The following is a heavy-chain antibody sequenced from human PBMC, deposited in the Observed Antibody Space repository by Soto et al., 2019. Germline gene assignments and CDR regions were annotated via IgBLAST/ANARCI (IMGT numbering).Heavy chain of an antibody. D-gene: IGHD6-13*01. Sequence: QVQLVESGGGVVQPGRSLRLSCAASGFTFSSYGMHWVRQAPGKGLEWVSVISHDGSNKYYADSVKGRLTISRENSKNTLYLQMNGLRAEDTAVYYGAKGDRIAAAGHFDYWGQGTLVTVSS. CDR3: AKGDRIAAAGHFDY. V-gene: IGHV3-30*18. J-gene: IGHJ4*02. CDR2: ISHDGSNK. CDR1: GFTFSSYG.